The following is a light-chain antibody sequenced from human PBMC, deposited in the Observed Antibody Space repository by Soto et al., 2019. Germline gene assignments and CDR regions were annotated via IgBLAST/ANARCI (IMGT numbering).Light chain of an antibody. CDR1: YSNIGPNS. CDR3: AAWDDSLNGLV. CDR2: TNN. Sequence: QPVLTQPPSASGTPGQRVSISCSGSYSNIGPNSVNWYQQLPGTAPKLLIYTNNQRPSGVPDRFSGSKSGTSASLAISGLQSEDEADYYCAAWDDSLNGLVFGGGTKVTVL. J-gene: IGLJ2*01. V-gene: IGLV1-44*01.